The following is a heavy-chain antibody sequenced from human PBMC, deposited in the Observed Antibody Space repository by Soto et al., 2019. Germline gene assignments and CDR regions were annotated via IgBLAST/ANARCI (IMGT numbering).Heavy chain of an antibody. CDR2: IKSKTDGGTT. CDR3: TSTTVTRGVYYYYMDV. Sequence: GGSLRLSCAASGFTFSNAWMSWVRQAPGKGLEWVGRIKSKTDGGTTDYAAPVKGRFTISRDDSKNTLYLQMNSLKTEDTAVYYCTSTTVTRGVYYYYMDVWGKGTTVTVSS. CDR1: GFTFSNAW. D-gene: IGHD4-17*01. J-gene: IGHJ6*03. V-gene: IGHV3-15*01.